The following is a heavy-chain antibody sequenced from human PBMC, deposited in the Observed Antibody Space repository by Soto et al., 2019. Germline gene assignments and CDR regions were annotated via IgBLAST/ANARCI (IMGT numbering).Heavy chain of an antibody. CDR1: GFTFSSYG. V-gene: IGHV3-33*01. Sequence: GGSLRLSCAASGFTFSSYGMHWVRQAPGKGLEWVAVIWYDGSNKYYADSVKGRFTISRDNSKNTLYLQMNSLRAEDTAVYYCARDHSSSCLDYWGQGTLVTVSS. CDR2: IWYDGSNK. D-gene: IGHD6-13*01. J-gene: IGHJ4*02. CDR3: ARDHSSSCLDY.